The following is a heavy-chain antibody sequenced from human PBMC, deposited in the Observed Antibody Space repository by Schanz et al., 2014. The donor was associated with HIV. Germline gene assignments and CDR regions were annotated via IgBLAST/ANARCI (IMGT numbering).Heavy chain of an antibody. J-gene: IGHJ6*02. D-gene: IGHD6-6*01. CDR2: MSHDGFSK. Sequence: QVQLVESGGGVVQPGRSLRLSCAASGITFSSSVMYWVRQAPGKGLDWVAAMSHDGFSKYFADSVKGRFTISRENSKNTLYLQMNSLRAEDTAVYYCASTEYPYTTSSDYYYGMDVWGQGTTVTVSS. CDR1: GITFSSSV. CDR3: ASTEYPYTTSSDYYYGMDV. V-gene: IGHV3-30-3*01.